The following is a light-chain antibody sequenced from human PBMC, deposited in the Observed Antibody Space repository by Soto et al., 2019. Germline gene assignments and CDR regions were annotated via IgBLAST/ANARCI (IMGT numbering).Light chain of an antibody. V-gene: IGKV3-11*01. CDR2: DAS. Sequence: EIVLTQSPATLSLSPGERATLSCRASQSVSSYLAWYQQKPGQAPRLLIYDASNRATGIPARFSGSGSGTDFTLTISSLEPEDFAVYYCQQRSNWPPGGGPIGQGTRLEIK. CDR1: QSVSSY. J-gene: IGKJ5*01. CDR3: QQRSNWPPGGGP.